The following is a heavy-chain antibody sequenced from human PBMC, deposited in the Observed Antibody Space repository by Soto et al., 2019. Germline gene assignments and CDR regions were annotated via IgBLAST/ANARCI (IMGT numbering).Heavy chain of an antibody. CDR3: ARVYDILTGNWFDP. V-gene: IGHV4-31*03. CDR1: GGSISTADYY. Sequence: QVQLQESGPGLVKPSQTLSLTCTVSGGSISTADYYWSWIRQHPGKGLEWIGYIYYSGSTYYNPSLKSRVTISLDTSKNQFSLKLSSVTAADTAVYFCARVYDILTGNWFDPWGQGTLVTVSS. J-gene: IGHJ5*02. D-gene: IGHD3-9*01. CDR2: IYYSGST.